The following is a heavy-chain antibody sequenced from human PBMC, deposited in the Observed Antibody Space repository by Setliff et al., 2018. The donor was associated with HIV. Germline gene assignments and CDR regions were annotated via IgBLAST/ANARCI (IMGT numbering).Heavy chain of an antibody. D-gene: IGHD3-9*01. J-gene: IGHJ4*02. V-gene: IGHV1-2*06. CDR3: ARQDPLTGRFTVDY. CDR1: GFTFTDYH. CDR2: MHADSGGA. Sequence: ASVKVSCKTSGFTFTDYHIHWARQAPGQGLEWMGRMHADSGGANRVQKFEDRVTMTRDTSINTAYMELSRLRSDDTAVYYCARQDPLTGRFTVDYWGQGTLVTVSS.